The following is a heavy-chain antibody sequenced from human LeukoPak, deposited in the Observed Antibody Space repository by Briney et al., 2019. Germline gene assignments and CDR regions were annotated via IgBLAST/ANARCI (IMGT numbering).Heavy chain of an antibody. CDR2: INHSGST. V-gene: IGHV4-34*01. CDR3: ARGRSDSSGYYYGNYFDY. CDR1: GGSFSGYY. J-gene: IGHJ4*02. Sequence: PSETLSLTCAVYGGSFSGYYWSWIRQPPGKGLEWIGEINHSGSTNYNPSLKSRVTISVDTSKNQFSLKLNSVTAADTAVYYCARGRSDSSGYYYGNYFDYWGQGTLVTVSS. D-gene: IGHD3-22*01.